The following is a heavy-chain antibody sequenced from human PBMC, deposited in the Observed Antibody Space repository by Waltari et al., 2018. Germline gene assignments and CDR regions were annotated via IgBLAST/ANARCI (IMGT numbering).Heavy chain of an antibody. Sequence: QVQLVQSGAEVKKPGSSVKVPCKASGGPFSSYAISWVRQAPGQGLEWMGGIIPILDIANDAQKFQGRVTITADKSTSTAYMELSSLRSEDTAVYYCARGPCSGGSCYSRYYYYYMDVWGKGTTVTVSS. CDR2: IIPILDIA. J-gene: IGHJ6*03. CDR3: ARGPCSGGSCYSRYYYYYMDV. V-gene: IGHV1-69*10. CDR1: GGPFSSYA. D-gene: IGHD2-15*01.